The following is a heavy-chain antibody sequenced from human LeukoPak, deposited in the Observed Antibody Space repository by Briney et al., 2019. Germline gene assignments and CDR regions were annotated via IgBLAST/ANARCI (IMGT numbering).Heavy chain of an antibody. CDR2: IYTSGST. Sequence: SETLFLTSTVSTGSTSTYYWSWIRHPAGNGLEWIERIYTSGSTNYNPSLKSGVTKSVDTSKNQISLKLSSVTAADTAVYYCARVRTSYPHVWYFDYWGQGTLVTVSS. CDR3: ARVRTSYPHVWYFDY. J-gene: IGHJ4*02. CDR1: TGSTSTYY. V-gene: IGHV4-4*07. D-gene: IGHD2-21*01.